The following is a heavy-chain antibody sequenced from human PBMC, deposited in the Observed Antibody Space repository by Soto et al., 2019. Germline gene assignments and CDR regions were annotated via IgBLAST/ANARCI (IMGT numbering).Heavy chain of an antibody. J-gene: IGHJ4*02. CDR3: ARGRNYYDGTGYFDLDY. CDR2: ISGYNGDT. Sequence: QIQLVQSGGEVKKPGASVRVSCKASGYIFGSYGISWVRQAPGQGLEWMGWISGYNGDTIYAQKYQDRVTMTTDTSTSTGYMELSRLRSDDTAVYFCARGRNYYDGTGYFDLDYWGQGTLVTVSS. V-gene: IGHV1-18*01. D-gene: IGHD3-22*01. CDR1: GYIFGSYG.